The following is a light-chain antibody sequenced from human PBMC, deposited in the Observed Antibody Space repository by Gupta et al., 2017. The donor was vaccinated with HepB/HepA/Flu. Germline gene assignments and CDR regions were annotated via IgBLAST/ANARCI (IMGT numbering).Light chain of an antibody. V-gene: IGKV1-12*01. J-gene: IGKJ5*01. CDR1: QDVDNW. CDR3: QHTNDFPIT. Sequence: DILLTQSPSSVSASVGDRVTISCRTSQDVDNWLVWYQQRPGKAPKLLIYHTSTLQTGVPSRFSGSGSGTDFTLPISSLHPEDFATYYCQHTNDFPITFGQGTRLEIK. CDR2: HTS.